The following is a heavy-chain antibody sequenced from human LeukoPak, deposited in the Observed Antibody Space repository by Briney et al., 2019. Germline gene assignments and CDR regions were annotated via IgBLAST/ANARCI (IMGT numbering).Heavy chain of an antibody. CDR3: ARNPSITILLNWFDP. CDR1: GDDISSSNW. Sequence: SGTLSLTCSVSGDDISSSNWWTWVRQPPGKGLEWIGSIYYSGSTYYNPSLKSRVTISVDTSKNQFSLKLSSVTAADTAVYYCARNPSITILLNWFDPWGQGTLVTVSS. J-gene: IGHJ5*02. CDR2: IYYSGST. D-gene: IGHD3-3*01. V-gene: IGHV4-39*01.